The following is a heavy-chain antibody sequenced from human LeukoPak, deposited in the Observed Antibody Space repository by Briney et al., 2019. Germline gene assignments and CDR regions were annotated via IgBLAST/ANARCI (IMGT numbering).Heavy chain of an antibody. CDR2: INAGNGNT. Sequence: GASVKVSCKASGHTFTGYYMHWVRQAPGQRLKWMGWINAGNGNTKYSQEFQGRVTITRDTSASTAYMELSSLRSEDMAVYYCAGGWYGDWFDPWGQGTLVTVSS. CDR3: AGGWYGDWFDP. D-gene: IGHD6-19*01. CDR1: GHTFTGYY. V-gene: IGHV1-3*03. J-gene: IGHJ5*02.